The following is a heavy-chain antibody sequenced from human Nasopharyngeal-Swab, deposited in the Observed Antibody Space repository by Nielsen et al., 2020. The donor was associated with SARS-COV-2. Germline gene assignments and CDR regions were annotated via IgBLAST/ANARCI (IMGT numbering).Heavy chain of an antibody. V-gene: IGHV3-21*01. D-gene: IGHD2/OR15-2a*01. CDR2: ISRSSSYI. CDR3: ARDSNGMDV. Sequence: WIRQPPGKGLEWVSSISRSSSYIYYADSVKGRFTISRDNAKNSLYLQMNSLRAEDTAVYYCARDSNGMDVWGQGTTVTVSS. J-gene: IGHJ6*02.